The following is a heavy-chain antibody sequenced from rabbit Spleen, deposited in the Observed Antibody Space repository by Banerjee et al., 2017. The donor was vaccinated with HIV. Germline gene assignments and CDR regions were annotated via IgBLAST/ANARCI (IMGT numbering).Heavy chain of an antibody. CDR1: GFTLSSYYY. D-gene: IGHD1-1*01. CDR3: ARDTSSSFSSYGMDR. V-gene: IGHV1S45*01. CDR2: IDSGSSGFT. Sequence: QEHLKESGGGLVQPGGSLKLSCTASGFTLSSYYYMCWVRQAPGKGLEWIACIDSGSSGFTYFASWAKGRFTISKTSSTTVTLQMTSLTAADTATYFCARDTSSSFSSYGMDRWGPGTLV. J-gene: IGHJ6*01.